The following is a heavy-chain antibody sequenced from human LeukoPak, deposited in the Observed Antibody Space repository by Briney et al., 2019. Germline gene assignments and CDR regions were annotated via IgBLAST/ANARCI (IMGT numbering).Heavy chain of an antibody. CDR1: GYAFTDYY. Sequence: ASVKVSCKASGYAFTDYYMHWVRQAPGQGLEWMGWINPNSGGTIYAQKLQGRVTMTTDTSTSTAYMELRSLRSDDTAVYYCARGVDTAMVLSYYYYYMDVWGKGTTVTVSS. CDR3: ARGVDTAMVLSYYYYYMDV. CDR2: INPNSGGT. V-gene: IGHV1-2*02. J-gene: IGHJ6*03. D-gene: IGHD5-18*01.